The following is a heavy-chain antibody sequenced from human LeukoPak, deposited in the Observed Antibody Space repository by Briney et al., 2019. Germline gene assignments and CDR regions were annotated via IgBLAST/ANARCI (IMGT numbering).Heavy chain of an antibody. Sequence: PSETLSLTCAVYGGSFSGYYWSWIRQPPGKGLEWIGEINHSGSTNYNPSLKCRVTISVDTSKNQFSLKLSSVTAADTAVYYCATLKLGYCSSTSCPILDYWGQGTLVTVSS. CDR3: ATLKLGYCSSTSCPILDY. J-gene: IGHJ4*02. V-gene: IGHV4-34*01. CDR2: INHSGST. CDR1: GGSFSGYY. D-gene: IGHD2-2*01.